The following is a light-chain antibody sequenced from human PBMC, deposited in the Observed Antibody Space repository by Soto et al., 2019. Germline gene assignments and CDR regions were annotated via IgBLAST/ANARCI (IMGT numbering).Light chain of an antibody. J-gene: IGLJ1*01. CDR2: QGY. Sequence: QSALTQPASVSGSPGQSITISCTGTSSDVGKYNLVSWYQQHPVKAPKVMILQGYKRPSGVSNRFSGSKFGNTASLKISGLQAEDEAEYYCGAYAATYTYVFGPGTKLTVL. V-gene: IGLV2-23*01. CDR3: GAYAATYTYV. CDR1: SSDVGKYNL.